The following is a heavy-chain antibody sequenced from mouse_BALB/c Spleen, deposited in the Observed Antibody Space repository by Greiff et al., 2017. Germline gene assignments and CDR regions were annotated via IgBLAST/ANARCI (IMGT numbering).Heavy chain of an antibody. Sequence: QVQLQQSGPGLVAPSQSLSITCTVSGFSLTSYGVHWVRQPPGKGLEWLGVIWAGGGTNYNSALMSRLSISKDNSKSQVFLKMNSLQTDDTAMYYCARIYDGYYYYAMDYWGQGTSVTVSS. J-gene: IGHJ4*01. CDR2: IWAGGGT. V-gene: IGHV2-9*02. CDR1: GFSLTSYG. D-gene: IGHD2-3*01. CDR3: ARIYDGYYYYAMDY.